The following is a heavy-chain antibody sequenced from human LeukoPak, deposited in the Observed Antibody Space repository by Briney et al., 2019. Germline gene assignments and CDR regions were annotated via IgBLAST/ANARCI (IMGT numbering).Heavy chain of an antibody. J-gene: IGHJ4*02. CDR3: ARPSYDSGSYYNSPFDY. V-gene: IGHV1-69*01. CDR1: GGTFSSYA. D-gene: IGHD3-10*01. CDR2: IIPIFGTA. Sequence: ASVKVSCKASGGTFSSYAISWVRQAPGQGLEWMGGIIPIFGTANYAQKFQGRVTITADESTSTAYMELSSLRSEDTAVYYCARPSYDSGSYYNSPFDYWGQGTLVTVSS.